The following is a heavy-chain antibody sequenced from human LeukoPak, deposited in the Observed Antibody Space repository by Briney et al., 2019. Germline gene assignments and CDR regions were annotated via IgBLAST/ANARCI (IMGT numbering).Heavy chain of an antibody. D-gene: IGHD6-13*01. V-gene: IGHV4-34*01. Sequence: SETLSLTCAVYGGSFSGYYWSWLRQPPGKGLEWIGEINHSGSTNYNPSLKSRVTISVDTSKNQFSLKLSSVTAADTAVYYCARVSSSSFGFDYWGQGTLVTVSS. CDR1: GGSFSGYY. CDR3: ARVSSSSFGFDY. J-gene: IGHJ4*02. CDR2: INHSGST.